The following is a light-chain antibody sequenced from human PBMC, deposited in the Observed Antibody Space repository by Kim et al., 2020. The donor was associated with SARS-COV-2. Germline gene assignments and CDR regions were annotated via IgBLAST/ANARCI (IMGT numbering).Light chain of an antibody. CDR2: AVS. CDR3: HQYGASTWT. CDR1: HPIAGNN. J-gene: IGKJ1*01. Sequence: PPGESASRSCRASHPIAGNNFAWYVQKPGQAPKLLIHAVSKRPTGVPDRFSGAGSGTDFTLSITKLEPEDFGVYYCHQYGASTWTFGPGTKVDIK. V-gene: IGKV3-20*01.